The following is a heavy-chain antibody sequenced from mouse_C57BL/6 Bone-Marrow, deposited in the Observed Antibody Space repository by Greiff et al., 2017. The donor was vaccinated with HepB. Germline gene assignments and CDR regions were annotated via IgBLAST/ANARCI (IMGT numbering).Heavy chain of an antibody. CDR3: ARSLVEYYFDY. J-gene: IGHJ2*01. V-gene: IGHV1-59*01. D-gene: IGHD1-1*01. CDR2: IDPSDSYT. CDR1: GYTFTSYW. Sequence: QVQLQQPGAELVRPGTSVKLSCKASGYTFTSYWMHWVKQRPGQGLEWIGVIDPSDSYTNYNQKFKGKATLTVDTSSSTAYMQLSSLTSEDSAVYYCARSLVEYYFDYWGQGTTLTVSS.